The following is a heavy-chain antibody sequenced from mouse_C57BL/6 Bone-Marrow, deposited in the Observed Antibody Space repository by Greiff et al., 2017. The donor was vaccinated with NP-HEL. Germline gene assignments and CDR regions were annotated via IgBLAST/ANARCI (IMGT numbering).Heavy chain of an antibody. J-gene: IGHJ3*01. V-gene: IGHV2-5*01. CDR3: AKGGYYGSSLAWFAY. CDR1: GFSLTSYG. Sequence: QVQLQQSGPGLVQPSQSLSITCTVSGFSLTSYGVHWVRQSPGTGLEWLGVIWRGGSTDYNAAFMSRLSITKDNSKSQVFFKMNSLQADDTAIYYCAKGGYYGSSLAWFAYWGQGTLVTVSA. D-gene: IGHD1-1*01. CDR2: IWRGGST.